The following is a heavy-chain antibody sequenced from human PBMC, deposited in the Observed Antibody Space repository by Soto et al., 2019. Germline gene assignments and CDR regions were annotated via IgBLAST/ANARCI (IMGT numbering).Heavy chain of an antibody. CDR1: GFRFNTYG. J-gene: IGHJ6*02. V-gene: IGHV3-30*03. D-gene: IGHD3-10*01. CDR2: ISYDGTNK. Sequence: AGGSLRLSCAASGFRFNTYGMHWVRQAPGKGLEWVAFISYDGTNKYTDSVKGRFSISRDNSKNTLYLQMNSLRAEDTAVYYCARDIMVRGRSYYGMDVWGQGTTVTVSS. CDR3: ARDIMVRGRSYYGMDV.